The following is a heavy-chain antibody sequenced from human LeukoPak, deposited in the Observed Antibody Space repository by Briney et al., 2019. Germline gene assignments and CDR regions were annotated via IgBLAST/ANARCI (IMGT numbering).Heavy chain of an antibody. D-gene: IGHD6-13*01. Sequence: ASVKVSCKASGYTFTGYYMHWVRQAPGQGLEWMGWMNPNSGNTGYAQKFQGRVTMTRNTSISTAYMELSSLRSEDTAVYYCARTEPATGYSSSWFPRVGATPLQNWGQGTLVTVSS. V-gene: IGHV1-8*02. CDR1: GYTFTGYY. CDR3: ARTEPATGYSSSWFPRVGATPLQN. CDR2: MNPNSGNT. J-gene: IGHJ4*02.